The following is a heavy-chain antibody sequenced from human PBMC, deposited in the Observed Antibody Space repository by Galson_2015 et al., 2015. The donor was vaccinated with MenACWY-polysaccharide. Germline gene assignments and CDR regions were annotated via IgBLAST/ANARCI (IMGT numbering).Heavy chain of an antibody. CDR2: IRSDGTTT. V-gene: IGHV3-74*01. J-gene: IGHJ4*02. CDR1: GFTFSSHW. Sequence: SLRLSCAAFGFTFSSHWMHWVRQAPGKGLVCVSHIRSDGTTTTYADSVKGRFTISRDNAKNTLYLQLNSLRAEDTAVYYCVRAETAAGFLFGSWGQGTLVTVSS. D-gene: IGHD6-13*01. CDR3: VRAETAAGFLFGS.